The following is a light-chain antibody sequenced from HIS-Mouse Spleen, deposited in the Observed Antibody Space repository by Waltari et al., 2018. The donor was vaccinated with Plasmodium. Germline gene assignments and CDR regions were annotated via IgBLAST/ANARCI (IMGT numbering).Light chain of an antibody. CDR1: SSDVGGYNY. J-gene: IGLJ2*01. CDR2: EVS. V-gene: IGLV2-8*01. Sequence: QSALTQPPSASGSPGQSVTISCPGTSSDVGGYNYVSWYQQHPGKAPKLMIYEVSKRPSGVPDGVAGSKSGNTAALTVSGLQAEDEADYYCSSYAGSNNLVFGGGTKLTVL. CDR3: SSYAGSNNLV.